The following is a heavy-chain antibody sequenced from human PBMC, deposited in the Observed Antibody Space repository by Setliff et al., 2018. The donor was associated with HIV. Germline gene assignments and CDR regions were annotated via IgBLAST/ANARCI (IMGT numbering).Heavy chain of an antibody. CDR2: IKQDGSEK. CDR3: LRGGSFGDIPNC. J-gene: IGHJ4*02. V-gene: IGHV3-7*01. CDR1: GFIFSSYW. D-gene: IGHD4-17*01. Sequence: PGGSLRLSCEASGFIFSSYWMSWVRQAPGKGLEWVANIKQDGSEKYYADSVKGRFTVSRDNAKNSLYLQMNSLRAGDTAVYYCLRGGSFGDIPNCWGQGTLVTVSS.